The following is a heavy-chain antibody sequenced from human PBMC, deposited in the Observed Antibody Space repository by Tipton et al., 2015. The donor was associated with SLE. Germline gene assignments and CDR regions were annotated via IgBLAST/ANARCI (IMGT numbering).Heavy chain of an antibody. CDR2: IYNTGTT. CDR3: ARSQWEPGYMDV. Sequence: GLVKPSQTLSLTCTVSGASVRSDGYYWTWIRQHPGKGLEWIGYIYNTGTTYSNPSLKSRITISGDTSKNQFSLKLSSVTAADTAVYYCARSQWEPGYMDVWGKGTTVTVSS. V-gene: IGHV4-31*03. D-gene: IGHD1-26*01. CDR1: GASVRSDGYY. J-gene: IGHJ6*03.